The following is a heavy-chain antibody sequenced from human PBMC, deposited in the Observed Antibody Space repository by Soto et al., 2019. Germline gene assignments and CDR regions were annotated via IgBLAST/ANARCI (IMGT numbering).Heavy chain of an antibody. J-gene: IGHJ4*02. V-gene: IGHV4-59*01. Sequence: NPSETLSLTCTVSGGSISSYYWSWIRQPPGKGLEWIGYIYYSGSTNYNPSLKSRVTISVDTSKNQFSLKLSSVTAADTAVYYCARGAYDSSGYYGYYFDYWGEGTLVTVSS. D-gene: IGHD3-22*01. CDR3: ARGAYDSSGYYGYYFDY. CDR2: IYYSGST. CDR1: GGSISSYY.